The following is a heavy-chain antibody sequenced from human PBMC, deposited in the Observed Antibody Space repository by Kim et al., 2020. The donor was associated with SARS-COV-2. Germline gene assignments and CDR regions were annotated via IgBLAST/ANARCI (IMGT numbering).Heavy chain of an antibody. CDR1: GFTFSSYA. J-gene: IGHJ6*02. D-gene: IGHD3-3*01. Sequence: GGSLRLSCAASGFTFSSYAMSWVRQAPGKGLEWVSAISGSGGSTYYADSVKGRFTISRDNSKNTLYLQMNSLRAEDTAVYYCAKAYPSGGFWSGYHYYYYYGIDVWGQGTTVTVSS. CDR3: AKAYPSGGFWSGYHYYYYYGIDV. CDR2: ISGSGGST. V-gene: IGHV3-23*01.